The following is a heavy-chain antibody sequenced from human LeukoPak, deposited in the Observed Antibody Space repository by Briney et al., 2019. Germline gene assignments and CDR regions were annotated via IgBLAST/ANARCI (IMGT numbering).Heavy chain of an antibody. D-gene: IGHD4-23*01. J-gene: IGHJ6*03. CDR1: GFTFSSYA. CDR2: ISYDGSNK. CDR3: ARVSFNSGGAYYYYMDV. Sequence: GGSLRLSCAASGFTFSSYAMHWVRQAPGKGLEWVAVISYDGSNKYYADSVKGRFTISRDNSKNTLYLQMNSLRAEDTAVYYCARVSFNSGGAYYYYMDVWGKGTTVTVSS. V-gene: IGHV3-30*04.